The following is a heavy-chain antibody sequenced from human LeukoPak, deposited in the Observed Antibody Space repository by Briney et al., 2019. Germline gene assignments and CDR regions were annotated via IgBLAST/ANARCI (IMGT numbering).Heavy chain of an antibody. Sequence: GSSVNVSCKASGGTFSSYAINWVRQATGQGLEWMGWMNPNSGNTGYAQKFQGRVTITRNTSISTAYMELSSLRSEDTAVYYCARGSNSYGLVDYWGQGTLVTVSS. CDR1: GGTFSSYA. J-gene: IGHJ4*02. CDR3: ARGSNSYGLVDY. CDR2: MNPNSGNT. V-gene: IGHV1-8*03. D-gene: IGHD5-18*01.